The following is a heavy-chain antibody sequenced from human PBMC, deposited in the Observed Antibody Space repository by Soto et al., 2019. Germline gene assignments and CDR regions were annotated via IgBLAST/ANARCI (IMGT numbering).Heavy chain of an antibody. D-gene: IGHD6-13*01. J-gene: IGHJ5*02. V-gene: IGHV3-33*01. Sequence: VQLVESGGGVVQPGRSLRLSCAASGFTFSSYGMHWVRQAPGKGLEWVAVIWYDGSNKYYADSVKGRFTISRDNSKNTLYLQMNSLRAEDTAVYYCAREQQLVPISWGNWFDPWGQGSLVTVSS. CDR2: IWYDGSNK. CDR1: GFTFSSYG. CDR3: AREQQLVPISWGNWFDP.